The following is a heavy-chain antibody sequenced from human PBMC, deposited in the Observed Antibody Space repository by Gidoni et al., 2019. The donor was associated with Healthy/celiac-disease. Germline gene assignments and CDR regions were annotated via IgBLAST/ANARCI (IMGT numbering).Heavy chain of an antibody. CDR2: IIPIFGTA. V-gene: IGHV1-69*01. CDR3: ARRTAAGQD. J-gene: IGHJ4*02. CDR1: GGTFRSYA. Sequence: QVQLVQSGAEVKKLASSVKVSCKASGGTFRSYAISWVPQAPGQGLEWMGGIIPIFGTANYAQKFQGRVTITADESTSKAYMELSSLRSEDTAVYYCARRTAAGQDWGQGTLVTVSS. D-gene: IGHD6-13*01.